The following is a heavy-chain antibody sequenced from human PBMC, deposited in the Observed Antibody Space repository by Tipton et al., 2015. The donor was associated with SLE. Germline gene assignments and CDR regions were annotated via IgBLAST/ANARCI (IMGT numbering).Heavy chain of an antibody. CDR1: GGSISSSNW. CDR3: ARYDFWSGSFDY. CDR2: IYHSGRT. V-gene: IGHV4-4*02. D-gene: IGHD3-3*01. J-gene: IGHJ4*02. Sequence: SLRLSCAVSGGSISSSNWWSWVRQPPGKGLEWIGEIYHSGRTFYNPSLKSRVTISVDTSKNQFSLKLTSVTAADTAVYYCARYDFWSGSFDYWGQGTLVTVSS.